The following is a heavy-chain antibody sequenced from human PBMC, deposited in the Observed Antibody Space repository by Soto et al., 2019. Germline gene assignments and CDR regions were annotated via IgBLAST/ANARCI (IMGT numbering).Heavy chain of an antibody. D-gene: IGHD6-13*01. CDR2: ISAYNGNT. J-gene: IGHJ1*01. Sequence: GASVKVSCKASGYTFTSYGISWVRQAPGQGLEWMGWISAYNGNTNYAQKLQGRVTMTTDTSTSTAYKELRSLRSDDTAVYYCARVGYSSSHQYFQHWGQGTLVTVSS. CDR1: GYTFTSYG. CDR3: ARVGYSSSHQYFQH. V-gene: IGHV1-18*01.